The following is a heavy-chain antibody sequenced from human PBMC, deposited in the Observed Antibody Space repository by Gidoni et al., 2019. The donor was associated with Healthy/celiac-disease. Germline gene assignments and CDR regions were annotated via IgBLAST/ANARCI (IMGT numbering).Heavy chain of an antibody. CDR2: IYYSGST. D-gene: IGHD3-10*01. CDR1: GGSITPSSYT. CDR3: ATRPTNVLLWIGETNWFDP. V-gene: IGHV4-39*01. J-gene: IGHJ5*02. Sequence: QLQLHASAPALVKASATQSLPSTVSGGSITPSSYTSGWIRQPPGRGLEWIGSIYYSGSTYYNPSLKSRVTISGDTSKNQFSLKLSSVTAADTAVYYCATRPTNVLLWIGETNWFDPWGQGTLVTVSS.